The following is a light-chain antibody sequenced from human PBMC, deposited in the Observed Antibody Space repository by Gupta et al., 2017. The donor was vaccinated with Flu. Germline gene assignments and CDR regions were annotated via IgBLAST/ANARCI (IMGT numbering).Light chain of an antibody. CDR3: QQRSNWLLS. V-gene: IGKV3-11*01. J-gene: IGKJ2*03. Sequence: IVLTQSPATLSLSPGETATLSCRASQSVRRYLAWYQQKPGQAPRLLIYETSNRATGIPARFSGNGSGTDFTLTISGLEPEDFAVYYCQQRSNWLLSFGQGTKLEIK. CDR1: QSVRRY. CDR2: ETS.